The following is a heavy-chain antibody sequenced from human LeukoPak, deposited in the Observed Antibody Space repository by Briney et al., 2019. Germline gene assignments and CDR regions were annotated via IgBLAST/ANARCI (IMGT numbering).Heavy chain of an antibody. D-gene: IGHD4-11*01. CDR1: GGSISSGGYY. CDR3: ARLGVTTGDYYMDV. CDR2: INHSGST. J-gene: IGHJ6*03. Sequence: SETLSLTCTVSGGSISSGGYYWSWIRQPPGKGLEWIGEINHSGSTNYNPSLKSRVTISVDTSKNQFSLKLSSVTAADTAVYYCARLGVTTGDYYMDVWGKGTTVTVSS. V-gene: IGHV4-39*07.